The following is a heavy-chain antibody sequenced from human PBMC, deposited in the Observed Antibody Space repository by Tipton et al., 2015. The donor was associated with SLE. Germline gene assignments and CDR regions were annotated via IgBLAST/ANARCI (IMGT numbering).Heavy chain of an antibody. CDR3: ARENAGYYYYYGMDV. Sequence: TLSLTCTVSGGSISSSRYYWGWIRQPPGKGLEWIGSIYYSGSTYYNPSLKSRVTISVDTSKNQFSLKLSSVTAADTAVYYCARENAGYYYYYGMDVWDQGP. J-gene: IGHJ6*02. CDR1: GGSISSSRYY. CDR2: IYYSGST. V-gene: IGHV4-39*07.